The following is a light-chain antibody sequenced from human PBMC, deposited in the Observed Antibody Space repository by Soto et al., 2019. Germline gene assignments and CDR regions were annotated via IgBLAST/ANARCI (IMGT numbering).Light chain of an antibody. Sequence: QSVLTQPPSASGTPGQRVTISCSGSSSNIGSNYVYWYQQLPGTAPKLLIYRNNQRPSGVPDRFSGSKSGTSASLAISGLRSEDEADYYCSSYTSSSTLNWVFGGGTQLTVL. CDR2: RNN. CDR3: SSYTSSSTLNWV. CDR1: SSNIGSNY. V-gene: IGLV1-47*01. J-gene: IGLJ3*02.